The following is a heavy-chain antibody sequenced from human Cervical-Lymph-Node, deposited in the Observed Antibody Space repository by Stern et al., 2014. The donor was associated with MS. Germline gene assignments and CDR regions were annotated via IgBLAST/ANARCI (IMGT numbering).Heavy chain of an antibody. J-gene: IGHJ4*02. Sequence: EVQLVQSGAEVRKPGDSLKISCKTSGYRFINNWIAWVRQVPGKGLEWIGIIYPGDSDIRYSPSFQGHVTISVDKSTSTAYLQWSSLKASDTAVYYCARWSVACDSWGKGALITVSS. CDR3: ARWSVACDS. V-gene: IGHV5-51*03. CDR1: GYRFINNW. CDR2: IYPGDSDI. D-gene: IGHD2-21*01.